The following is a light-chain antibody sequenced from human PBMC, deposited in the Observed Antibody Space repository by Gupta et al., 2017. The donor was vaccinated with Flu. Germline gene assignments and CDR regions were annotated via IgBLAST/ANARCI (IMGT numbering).Light chain of an antibody. CDR3: QSEDSSSTPCV. Sequence: SYELTQPPSVSVSPGQTARITCSGDALPKQYAYWYQQKPGQAPVLVIYKDSERPSGIPERFSGSSSGTTATLTISGVQAEDEADYYCQSEDSSSTPCVFGGGTKLTVL. J-gene: IGLJ2*01. CDR2: KDS. CDR1: ALPKQY. V-gene: IGLV3-25*03.